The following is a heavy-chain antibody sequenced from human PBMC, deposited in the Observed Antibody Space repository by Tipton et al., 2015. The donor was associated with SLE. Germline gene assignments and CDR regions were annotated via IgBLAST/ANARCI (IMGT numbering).Heavy chain of an antibody. V-gene: IGHV3-74*01. CDR2: INSDGSA. Sequence: SLRLSCAASGFTFSSYWMHWVRQAPGKGLVWVSRINSDGSAHSADSVKGRFTISRDNSKNTLYLQMNSLRAEDTAVYFCAEGREPRRAFDMWGQGTMVTVSS. CDR1: GFTFSSYW. CDR3: AEGREPRRAFDM. D-gene: IGHD1-26*01. J-gene: IGHJ3*02.